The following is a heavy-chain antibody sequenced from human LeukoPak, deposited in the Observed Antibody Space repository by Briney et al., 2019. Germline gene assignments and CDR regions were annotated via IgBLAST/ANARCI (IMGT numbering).Heavy chain of an antibody. V-gene: IGHV3-48*02. J-gene: IGHJ4*02. Sequence: GGSLRLSCAASGFTFSTYSMNWVRQAPGKGLEWVSYISGSSETIYYADSAKGRFTISRDNAKNSLHLQMNSLRDEDTAVYYCARTPPTAGLTTIGVGSDYWGQGTLVTVSS. CDR3: ARTPPTAGLTTIGVGSDY. CDR2: ISGSSETI. D-gene: IGHD4-11*01. CDR1: GFTFSTYS.